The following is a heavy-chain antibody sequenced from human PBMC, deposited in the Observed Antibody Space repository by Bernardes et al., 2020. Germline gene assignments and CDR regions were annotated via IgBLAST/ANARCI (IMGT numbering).Heavy chain of an antibody. CDR1: GCTFSSYC. Sequence: GGSLRLSCAASGCTFSSYCMHWGCKVPGKGLVWVSRINSDGSTTNYADSVKGRFTISRDNAKNTLYLHMNSLRAEDTAVYYCARGRRGSLDYWGQGTLVTVSS. V-gene: IGHV3-74*01. CDR3: ARGRRGSLDY. CDR2: INSDGSTT. D-gene: IGHD1-26*01. J-gene: IGHJ4*02.